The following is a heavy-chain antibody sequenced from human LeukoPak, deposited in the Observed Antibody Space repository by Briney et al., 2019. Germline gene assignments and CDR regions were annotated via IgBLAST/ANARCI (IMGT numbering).Heavy chain of an antibody. Sequence: GGSLRLSCAVSGFTFTDTYMTWIRQAPGKGLESLSYISPSGTDISYADSVKGRFTISRDNAKNSLYLQMNSPRAEDTALYYCAKDRGPGYSGYDFDYWGQGTPVTVSS. J-gene: IGHJ4*02. V-gene: IGHV3-11*01. CDR1: GFTFTDTY. CDR2: ISPSGTDI. D-gene: IGHD5-12*01. CDR3: AKDRGPGYSGYDFDY.